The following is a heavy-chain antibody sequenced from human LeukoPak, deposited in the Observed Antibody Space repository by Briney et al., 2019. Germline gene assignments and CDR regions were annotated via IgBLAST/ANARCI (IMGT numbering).Heavy chain of an antibody. CDR3: VKSLGYCSSTSCYGY. CDR1: GFTFSSYA. V-gene: IGHV3-64D*06. D-gene: IGHD2-2*01. Sequence: GGSLRLSCSASGFTFSSYAMHWVRQAPGKGLEYVSAISSNGGSTYYADSVKGRFTISRDNSKNMLYLQMSSLRAEDTAVYYCVKSLGYCSSTSCYGYWGQGTLVTVSS. CDR2: ISSNGGST. J-gene: IGHJ4*02.